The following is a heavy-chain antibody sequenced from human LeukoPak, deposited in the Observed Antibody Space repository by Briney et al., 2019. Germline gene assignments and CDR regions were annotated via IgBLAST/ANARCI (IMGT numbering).Heavy chain of an antibody. D-gene: IGHD4-11*01. CDR1: GFTFSSYA. Sequence: AGGSLRLSCAASGFTFSSYAMHWVRQAPGKGLEWVAVISYDGSNKYYADSVKGRFTISRDNSKNTLYLQMNSLRAEDTAVYYCAADTLQVASWGQGTLVTVSS. J-gene: IGHJ4*02. V-gene: IGHV3-30*04. CDR3: AADTLQVAS. CDR2: ISYDGSNK.